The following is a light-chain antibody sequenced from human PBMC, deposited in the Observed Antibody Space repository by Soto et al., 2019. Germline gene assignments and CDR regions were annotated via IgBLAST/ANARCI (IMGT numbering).Light chain of an antibody. CDR2: EVS. CDR3: SSYAGSNNYV. CDR1: SSDVGAYNY. J-gene: IGLJ1*01. V-gene: IGLV2-8*01. Sequence: QSALTQPPSASGSPGQSVTISCTGTSSDVGAYNYLSWYQQHPGKAPKLMIYEVSKRPSRVPDRFSGSKSGNTASLTVSGLQAEDEADSYCSSYAGSNNYVFGTGTKLTVL.